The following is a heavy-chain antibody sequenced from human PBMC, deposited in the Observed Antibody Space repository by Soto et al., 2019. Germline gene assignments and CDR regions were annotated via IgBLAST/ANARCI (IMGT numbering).Heavy chain of an antibody. CDR3: PGQGPPSTLNNWFKP. J-gene: IGHJ5*02. V-gene: IGHV4-59*12. CDR2: IYYSGST. Sequence: PSETLSLTCTVSGGSISSDYWSWIRQPPGKGLEWIGYIYYSGSTNYNPSLKSRVTISVDTSKNQFPLNLSSVTGAPPTAYSSPGQGPPSTLNNWFKPWDQGTRGIVSS. D-gene: IGHD3-10*01. CDR1: GGSISSDY.